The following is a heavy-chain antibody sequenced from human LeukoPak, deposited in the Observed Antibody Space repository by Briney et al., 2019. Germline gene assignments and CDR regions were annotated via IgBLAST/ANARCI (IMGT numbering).Heavy chain of an antibody. Sequence: SKTLSLSCAVYGGSFSDYYWTWIRQPPGKGLEWIGDINHSGSANYNPSLKSRVTISVDRSRNQFYLRLSPVTVADTALYYCARERASNNYNNWLDPWGQGTLVTVSS. J-gene: IGHJ5*02. D-gene: IGHD4-11*01. V-gene: IGHV4-34*01. CDR1: GGSFSDYY. CDR3: ARERASNNYNNWLDP. CDR2: INHSGSA.